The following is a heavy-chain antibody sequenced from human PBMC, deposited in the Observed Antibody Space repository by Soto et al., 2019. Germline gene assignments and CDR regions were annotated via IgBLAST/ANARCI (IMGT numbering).Heavy chain of an antibody. CDR1: GGAFSGYY. J-gene: IGHJ6*03. D-gene: IGHD3-10*01. Sequence: PSETLSLTCAVYGGAFSGYYWSWIRQPPGKGLEWIGEINHSGSTNYNPSLKSRVTISVDTSKNQFSLKLSSVTAADTAVYYCARGRGYGSGSPYYYYMDVWGKGTTVTVSS. CDR2: INHSGST. CDR3: ARGRGYGSGSPYYYYMDV. V-gene: IGHV4-34*01.